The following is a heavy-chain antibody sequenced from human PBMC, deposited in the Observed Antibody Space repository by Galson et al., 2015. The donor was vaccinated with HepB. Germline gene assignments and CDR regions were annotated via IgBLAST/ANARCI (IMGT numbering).Heavy chain of an antibody. Sequence: SLRLSCAASGFTFSSYAMHWVRQAPGKGLEWVAVISYDGSNKYYADSVKGRFTISRDNSKNTLYLQMNSLRAEDTAVYYCAREAGYYYGMDVWGQGTTVTVSS. CDR1: GFTFSSYA. CDR2: ISYDGSNK. V-gene: IGHV3-30*04. J-gene: IGHJ6*02. CDR3: AREAGYYYGMDV.